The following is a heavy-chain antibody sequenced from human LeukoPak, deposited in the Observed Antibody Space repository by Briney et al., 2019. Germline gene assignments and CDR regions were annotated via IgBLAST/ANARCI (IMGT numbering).Heavy chain of an antibody. J-gene: IGHJ4*02. CDR1: GFTFSSYG. D-gene: IGHD3-22*01. V-gene: IGHV3-30*03. CDR2: ISYDGSNK. CDR3: ARDVESHYYDSSGYPDY. Sequence: GRSLRLSCAASGFTFSSYGMHWVRQAPGKGLEWVAVISYDGSNKYYADSVKGRFTISRDNSKNTLYLQMNSLRAEDTAVYYCARDVESHYYDSSGYPDYWGQGTLVTVSS.